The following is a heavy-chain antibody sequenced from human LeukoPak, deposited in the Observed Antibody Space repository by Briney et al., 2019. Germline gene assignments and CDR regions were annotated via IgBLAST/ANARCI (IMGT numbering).Heavy chain of an antibody. J-gene: IGHJ4*02. CDR3: ARGGQPAYGRYDYIWGSYRYTSFDY. D-gene: IGHD3-16*02. Sequence: ASETLSLTCAVYGGSFSGYYWSWIRQPPGKGLEWIGEINHSGSTNYNPSLKSRVTISVDTSKNQFSLKLSSVTAADTAVYYCARGGQPAYGRYDYIWGSYRYTSFDYWGQGTLVTVSS. CDR1: GGSFSGYY. V-gene: IGHV4-34*01. CDR2: INHSGST.